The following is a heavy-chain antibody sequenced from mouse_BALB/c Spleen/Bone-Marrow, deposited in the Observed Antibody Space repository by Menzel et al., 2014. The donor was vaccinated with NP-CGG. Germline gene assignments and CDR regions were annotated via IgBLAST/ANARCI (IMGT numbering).Heavy chain of an antibody. CDR1: GYAFSSYW. V-gene: IGHV1-80*01. J-gene: IGHJ3*01. Sequence: QVQLQQSGAELVRPGSSVKISCKASGYAFSSYWMNWVRQRPGQGLEWIGQIYPGDGDTNYNGKFKGKATLTADRSSSTAYMQLSSLTSGDSAVYFCARTPCFAYWGQGTLVTVSA. CDR2: IYPGDGDT. CDR3: ARTPCFAY.